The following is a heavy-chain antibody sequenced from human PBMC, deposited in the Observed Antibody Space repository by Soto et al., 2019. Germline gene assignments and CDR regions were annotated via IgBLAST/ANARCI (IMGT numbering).Heavy chain of an antibody. CDR3: AKSAPGIAAVYYYYGMDV. V-gene: IGHV3-23*01. CDR1: GFTFSSYA. CDR2: ISGSGGST. D-gene: IGHD6-13*01. Sequence: PGGSLRLSCAASGFTFSSYAMSWVRQAPGKGLEWVSAISGSGGSTYYADSVKGRFTISRDNSKNTLYLQMNSLRAEDTAVYYCAKSAPGIAAVYYYYGMDVWGQGTTVTVSS. J-gene: IGHJ6*02.